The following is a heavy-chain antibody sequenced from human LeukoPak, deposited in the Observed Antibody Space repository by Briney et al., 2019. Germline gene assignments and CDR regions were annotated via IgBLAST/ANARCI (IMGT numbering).Heavy chain of an antibody. CDR2: FYYSGST. J-gene: IGHJ4*02. CDR3: ARLPGSGYFDY. Sequence: SETLSLTCTVSSGSISNYYWSWIRQPPGKELEYIGCFYYSGSTHYNPSLKSRVTISADTSRNQFSLKLSSVTAADTAVYYCARLPGSGYFDYWGQGILVTVSS. V-gene: IGHV4-59*08. D-gene: IGHD3-22*01. CDR1: SGSISNYY.